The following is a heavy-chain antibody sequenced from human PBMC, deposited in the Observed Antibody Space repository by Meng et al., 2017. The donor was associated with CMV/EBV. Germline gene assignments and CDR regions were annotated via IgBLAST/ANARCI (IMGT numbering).Heavy chain of an antibody. CDR2: IYYGGST. CDR3: ARDRVHYDFWSPSNYYYGMDV. V-gene: IGHV4-61*01. J-gene: IGHJ6*02. Sequence: SETLSLTCTVSGGSVSSGSYYWSWIRQPPGKGLEWIGYIYYGGSTNYNPSLKSRVTISVDTSKNQFSLKLSSVTAADTAVYYCARDRVHYDFWSPSNYYYGMDVWGQGTTVTVSS. D-gene: IGHD3-3*01. CDR1: GGSVSSGSYY.